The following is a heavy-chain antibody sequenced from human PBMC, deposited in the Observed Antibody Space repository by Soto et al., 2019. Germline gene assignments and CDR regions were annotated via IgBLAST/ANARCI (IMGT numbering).Heavy chain of an antibody. Sequence: QVQLQESGPRLVKPSETLSLTCTVSGDSISSYYWSWIRQPPGKGLEWIGYIYYSGSTNYNPSLKSLVTISVDTPKNQFSLKLTSVTAADTAVYYCARGVATIGPWGQGTLVTVSS. J-gene: IGHJ5*02. CDR2: IYYSGST. CDR3: ARGVATIGP. V-gene: IGHV4-59*01. D-gene: IGHD5-12*01. CDR1: GDSISSYY.